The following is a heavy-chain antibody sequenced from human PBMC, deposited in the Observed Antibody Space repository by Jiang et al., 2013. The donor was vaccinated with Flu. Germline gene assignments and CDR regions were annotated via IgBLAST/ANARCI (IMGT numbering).Heavy chain of an antibody. J-gene: IGHJ6*02. CDR3: TVGAVAGIAYYYYYYGMDV. CDR2: INPNSGGT. CDR1: GYTFTGYY. V-gene: IGHV1-2*02. D-gene: IGHD6-19*01. Sequence: GAEVKKPGASVKVSCKASGYTFTGYYMHWVRQAPGQGLEWMGWINPNSGGTNYAQKFQGRVTMTRDTSISTAYMELSRLRSDDTAVYYCTVGAVAGIAYYYYYYGMDVWGQGTTVTVSS.